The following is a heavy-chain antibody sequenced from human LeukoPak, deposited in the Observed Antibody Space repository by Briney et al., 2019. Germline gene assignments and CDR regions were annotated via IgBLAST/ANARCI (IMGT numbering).Heavy chain of an antibody. J-gene: IGHJ5*02. CDR3: ANPPYGSGSYYKVNWFDP. Sequence: VSXISGSGGSTYYGDSVKGRFTISRDNSKNTLYLQMNSLRAEDTAVYYCANPPYGSGSYYKVNWFDPWGQGTLVTVSS. V-gene: IGHV3-23*01. D-gene: IGHD3-10*01. CDR2: ISGSGGST.